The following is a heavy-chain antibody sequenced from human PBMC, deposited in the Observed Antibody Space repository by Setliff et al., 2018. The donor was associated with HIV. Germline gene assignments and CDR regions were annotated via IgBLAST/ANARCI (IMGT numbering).Heavy chain of an antibody. V-gene: IGHV3-7*03. Sequence: LRLSCAASGFTFSSYWMSWVRQAPGKGLEWVANIKQDGSEKYYVDSVKGRFTISRDNAKNSLYLQMNSLRAEDTAVYYCARDYKMATITLYYYYMDVWGKGTTVTVSS. D-gene: IGHD5-12*01. CDR1: GFTFSSYW. CDR3: ARDYKMATITLYYYYMDV. CDR2: IKQDGSEK. J-gene: IGHJ6*03.